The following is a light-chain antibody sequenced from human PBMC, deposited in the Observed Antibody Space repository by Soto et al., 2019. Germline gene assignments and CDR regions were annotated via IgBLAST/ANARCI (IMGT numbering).Light chain of an antibody. Sequence: EIVMTQSPATLSVSPGQRATLSCRASQSLNSKLAWYQQKPGQAPRLLIYGASTRATGIPGRFSGSGSGTEFTLTISSLQSEDFAVYYCQQYDFWPRTFGQGTKVDIK. CDR1: QSLNSK. CDR3: QQYDFWPRT. J-gene: IGKJ1*01. CDR2: GAS. V-gene: IGKV3-15*01.